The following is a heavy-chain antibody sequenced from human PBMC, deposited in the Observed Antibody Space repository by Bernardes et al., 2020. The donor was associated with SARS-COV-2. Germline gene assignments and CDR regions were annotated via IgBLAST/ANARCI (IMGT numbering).Heavy chain of an antibody. CDR1: GFTFRSYW. Sequence: VGSLILSCAGSGFTFRSYWMHWVRQAPGQGLMWVSRINGDGSRTTYADSVKGRFTISRDNTKNTLYLQMNSLRAEDTAVYYCVRGPSDGHGRFEYWGQGTLGTVSS. V-gene: IGHV3-74*01. CDR2: INGDGSRT. CDR3: VRGPSDGHGRFEY. J-gene: IGHJ4*02.